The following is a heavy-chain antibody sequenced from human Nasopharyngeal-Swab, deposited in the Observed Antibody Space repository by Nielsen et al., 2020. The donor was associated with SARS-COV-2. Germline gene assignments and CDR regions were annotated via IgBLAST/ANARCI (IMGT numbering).Heavy chain of an antibody. V-gene: IGHV3-23*01. Sequence: WIRQPPGKGLEWVSAISGSGGSTYYADSVKGRFTISRDNSKNTLYLQMNSLRAEDTAVYYCATEEVTARGADYWGQGTLVTVSS. CDR3: ATEEVTARGADY. D-gene: IGHD2-21*02. CDR2: ISGSGGST. J-gene: IGHJ4*02.